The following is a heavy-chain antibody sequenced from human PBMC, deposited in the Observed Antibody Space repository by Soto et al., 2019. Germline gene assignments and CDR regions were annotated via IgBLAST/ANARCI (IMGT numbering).Heavy chain of an antibody. CDR1: GGSISSYY. Sequence: SETLSLTCTVSGGSISSYYWSWIRQPAGKGLEWIGRIYTSGSTNYNPSPKSRVTMSVDTSKNQFSLKLSSVTAADTAVYYCARYYGSGSTFYNWFDPWGQGTLVTVSS. D-gene: IGHD3-10*01. CDR2: IYTSGST. V-gene: IGHV4-4*07. J-gene: IGHJ5*02. CDR3: ARYYGSGSTFYNWFDP.